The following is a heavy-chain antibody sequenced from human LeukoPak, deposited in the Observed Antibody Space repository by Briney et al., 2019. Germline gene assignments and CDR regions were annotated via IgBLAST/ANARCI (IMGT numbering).Heavy chain of an antibody. CDR1: GGSISRNY. V-gene: IGHV4-4*07. J-gene: IGHJ4*02. CDR3: ARGSYYGSGYYLFDY. CDR2: IYNSGTT. D-gene: IGHD3-22*01. Sequence: PSETLSLTCTVSGGSISRNYWSWIRQPAGKGLEWIGRIYNSGTTDYSPSLESRVTMSADTSKNQFSLKLTSVTAADTAVYYCARGSYYGSGYYLFDYWGQGTLVTVSS.